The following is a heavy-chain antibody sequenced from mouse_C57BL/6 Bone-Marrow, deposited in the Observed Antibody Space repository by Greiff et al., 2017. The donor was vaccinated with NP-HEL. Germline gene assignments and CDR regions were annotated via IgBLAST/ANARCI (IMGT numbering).Heavy chain of an antibody. V-gene: IGHV6-6*01. Sequence: EVQGVESGGGLVQPGGSMKLSCAASGFTFSDAWMDWVRQSPEKGLEWVAEIRNKANNHATYYAESVKGRFTISSDDSKSGVYLQMSSLRAEDTGIYYCTYYYGSSYESMDYWGQGTSVTVSS. CDR3: TYYYGSSYESMDY. CDR1: GFTFSDAW. CDR2: IRNKANNHAT. J-gene: IGHJ4*01. D-gene: IGHD1-1*01.